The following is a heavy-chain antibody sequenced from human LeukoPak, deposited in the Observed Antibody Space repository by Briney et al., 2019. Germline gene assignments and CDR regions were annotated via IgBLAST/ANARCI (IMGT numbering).Heavy chain of an antibody. CDR3: VRSPTYYNMDV. Sequence: GESLTLSCAASGFTFSNYVIHWVRQAPGKGLEWLAVIPYDGTNKYYADFVKGRFAISRDHSQSTVDLQMNTLGGADTAVYYCVRSPTYYNMDVWGKGTTVTVSS. V-gene: IGHV3-30*09. CDR2: IPYDGTNK. J-gene: IGHJ6*03. CDR1: GFTFSNYV.